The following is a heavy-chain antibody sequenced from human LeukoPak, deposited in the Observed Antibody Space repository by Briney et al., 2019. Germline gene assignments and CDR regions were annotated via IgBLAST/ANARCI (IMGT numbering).Heavy chain of an antibody. CDR3: ARETGSGCFAY. Sequence: PGGSLRLSCAASGFTVSSNYMSWVRQAPGKGLEWVSLIYSDGSTYYADSVKGRFTISRDNSRSTLYLQMNSLRAEDTAVYYCARETGSGCFAYWGQGTLVTVSS. CDR1: GFTVSSNY. J-gene: IGHJ4*02. V-gene: IGHV3-66*02. D-gene: IGHD6-19*01. CDR2: IYSDGST.